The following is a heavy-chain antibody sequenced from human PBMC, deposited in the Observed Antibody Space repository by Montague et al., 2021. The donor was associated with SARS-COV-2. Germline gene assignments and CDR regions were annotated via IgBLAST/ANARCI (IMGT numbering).Heavy chain of an antibody. V-gene: IGHV4-34*01. CDR3: ARDKTAAGWIWYGMDV. CDR1: GGSFSTYY. CDR2: IDHSGNT. J-gene: IGHJ6*02. D-gene: IGHD5-12*01. Sequence: SETLSLTCAVYGGSFSTYYWAWIRQSPGKGLERIGNIDHSGNTNYNPSPRRRVSISVDTSSCQFTLYLTSVTAADAAVYYCARDKTAAGWIWYGMDVWGPGTTVTVSS.